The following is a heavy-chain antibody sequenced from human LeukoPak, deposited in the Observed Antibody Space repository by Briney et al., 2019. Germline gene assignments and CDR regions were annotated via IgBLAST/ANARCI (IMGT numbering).Heavy chain of an antibody. V-gene: IGHV1-18*01. J-gene: IGHJ5*02. CDR3: ARDSGSYLYNWFDP. Sequence: EASVKVSCKASGYTFTSYGISWVRQAPGQGLEWMGWISAYNGNTNYAQKLQGRVTMTTDTSTSTAYMELRSLRSDDTAVYYCARDSGSYLYNWFDPWGQGTLVTVSS. D-gene: IGHD1-26*01. CDR2: ISAYNGNT. CDR1: GYTFTSYG.